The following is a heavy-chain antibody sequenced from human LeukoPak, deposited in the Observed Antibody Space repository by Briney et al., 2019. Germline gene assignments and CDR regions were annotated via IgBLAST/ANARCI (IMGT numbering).Heavy chain of an antibody. CDR1: GGTFSSYA. Sequence: GSSVKVSCKASGGTFSSYAISWVRQAPGQGLEWMGGIIPIFGTANYAQKFQGRVTITADESTSTAYMELSSLRSEDAAVYYCASYLAQLGHYYDSSGYSEGYFDYWGQGTLVTVSS. J-gene: IGHJ4*02. V-gene: IGHV1-69*01. D-gene: IGHD3-22*01. CDR3: ASYLAQLGHYYDSSGYSEGYFDY. CDR2: IIPIFGTA.